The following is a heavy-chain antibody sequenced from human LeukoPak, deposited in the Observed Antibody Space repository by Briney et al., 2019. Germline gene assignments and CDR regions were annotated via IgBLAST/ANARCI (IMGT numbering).Heavy chain of an antibody. D-gene: IGHD1-26*01. CDR3: ATTSGYFYY. V-gene: IGHV1-2*06. Sequence: ASVTVSFKASAYTFTDYYVHWVRQAPGQGLEWMGRINPSSGDTNYAQNFQGRVTMTRDTSISTAYMELSRLRSDDTAVYYCATTSGYFYYWGQGTLVTVSS. CDR1: AYTFTDYY. CDR2: INPSSGDT. J-gene: IGHJ4*02.